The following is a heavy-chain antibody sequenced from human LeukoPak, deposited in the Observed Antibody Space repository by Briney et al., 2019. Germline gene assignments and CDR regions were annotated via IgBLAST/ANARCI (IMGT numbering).Heavy chain of an antibody. CDR1: GGSISPYY. CDR3: ARERVGGNYADY. V-gene: IGHV4-59*01. D-gene: IGHD4-23*01. J-gene: IGHJ4*02. Sequence: SETLSLTCTVSGGSISPYYWSWVRQSPGKGLEWIAYIFYSGSTNYNPSLKSRVTISLDTSKKQFSLRLSSVTAADTAVYYRARERVGGNYADYWGQGILVTVSS. CDR2: IFYSGST.